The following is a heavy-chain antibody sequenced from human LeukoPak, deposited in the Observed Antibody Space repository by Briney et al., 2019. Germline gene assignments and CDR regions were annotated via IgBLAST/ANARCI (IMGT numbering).Heavy chain of an antibody. CDR3: ARDMITMVRGVIVFDY. V-gene: IGHV1-18*01. D-gene: IGHD3-10*01. J-gene: IGHJ4*02. CDR1: GYTFTSYG. Sequence: VASVKVSCKASGYTFTSYGISWVRQAPGQGLEWMGWISAYNGNTNYVQKLQGRVTMTTDTSTSTAYMELRSLRSDDTAVYYCARDMITMVRGVIVFDYWGQGTLVTVSS. CDR2: ISAYNGNT.